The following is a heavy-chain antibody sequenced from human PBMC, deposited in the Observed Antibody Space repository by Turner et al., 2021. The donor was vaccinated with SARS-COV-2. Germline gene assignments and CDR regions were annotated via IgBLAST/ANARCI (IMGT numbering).Heavy chain of an antibody. V-gene: IGHV4-59*01. Sequence: QVQLQESGPGLVKPSETLSLTCTVSGGSISSDLWSWIRQPPGKGLEWIGYIYYRGSTNYNPSLKSRVTMSVDTSKNQFSLKLRSVTAADTAVYYCARELRFNWLDSWGQGTLVTVSS. J-gene: IGHJ5*01. CDR3: ARELRFNWLDS. CDR2: IYYRGST. CDR1: GGSISSDL. D-gene: IGHD3-3*01.